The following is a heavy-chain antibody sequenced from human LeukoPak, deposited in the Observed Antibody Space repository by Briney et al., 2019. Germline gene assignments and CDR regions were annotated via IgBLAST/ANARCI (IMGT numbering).Heavy chain of an antibody. D-gene: IGHD3-10*01. CDR3: TRDDYGGAGTTYPVI. V-gene: IGHV4-38-2*02. CDR1: GYSISSGYC. J-gene: IGHJ3*02. Sequence: SETLSLTCTVSGYSISSGYCWGWIRQPPGKGLEWIGTIYHDGRTYFNPSLKSRVTISLDTSKNQFSLKLSSMTAADTAVYYCTRDDYGGAGTTYPVIWGQGTMVTVSS. CDR2: IYHDGRT.